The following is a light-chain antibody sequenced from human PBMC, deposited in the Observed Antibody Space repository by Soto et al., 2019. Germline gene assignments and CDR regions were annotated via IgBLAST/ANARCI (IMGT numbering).Light chain of an antibody. V-gene: IGKV3-11*01. CDR2: DAS. CDR1: QSVSSY. CDR3: QQRSNWPPR. J-gene: IGKJ4*01. Sequence: EIVLTQSPATLSLSPGERATLSCRASQSVSSYLACYQQKPGQAPRLLIYDASNGATGIPARFSGSGSGTDFTLTISSLEPEDFAVYYCQQRSNWPPRFGGGTKVESK.